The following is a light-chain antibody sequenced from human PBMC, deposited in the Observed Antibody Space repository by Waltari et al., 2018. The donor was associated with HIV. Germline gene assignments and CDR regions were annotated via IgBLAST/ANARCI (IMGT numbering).Light chain of an antibody. Sequence: SYEVTQPPSLSVSPGQTASITCPEDKWGEKYACWYQQKPGQSPILVIYADTKRPPGIPERFSASNSGNTATLTITGTQAMDEADYYCQAWDSTTRVFGGGTKLTVL. CDR2: ADT. CDR3: QAWDSTTRV. J-gene: IGLJ3*02. V-gene: IGLV3-1*01. CDR1: KWGEKY.